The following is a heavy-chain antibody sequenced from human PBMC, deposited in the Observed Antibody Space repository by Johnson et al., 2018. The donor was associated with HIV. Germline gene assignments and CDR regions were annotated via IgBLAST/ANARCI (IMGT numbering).Heavy chain of an antibody. CDR1: GFTFSSYD. D-gene: IGHD3-10*01. Sequence: VQLVESGGGLVQPGGSLRLSCAASGFTFSSYDMPWVRQTTGKGLELVSTIGTAGDTYYATSVQGRFTITSDNSKDTVYLQLGSLRPDDTAISFWARGAFSIQRFGESSGPVFDVWGRGTMVTVSS. CDR2: IGTAGDT. J-gene: IGHJ3*01. CDR3: ARGAFSIQRFGESSGPVFDV. V-gene: IGHV3-13*01.